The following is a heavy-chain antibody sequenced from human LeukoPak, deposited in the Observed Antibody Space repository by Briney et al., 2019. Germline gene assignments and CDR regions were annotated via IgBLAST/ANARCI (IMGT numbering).Heavy chain of an antibody. CDR3: ASLDVVNYYFDY. Sequence: KPSETLSLTCTVSGGSISGCYWTWIRQPPGKGLEWIAYIYYSGGTNYNPSLKSRVTISVDTSKNQFSLKLTSVTAADTAVYYCASLDVVNYYFDYWGQGTQVTVSS. CDR2: IYYSGGT. D-gene: IGHD2-15*01. V-gene: IGHV4-59*08. J-gene: IGHJ4*02. CDR1: GGSISGCY.